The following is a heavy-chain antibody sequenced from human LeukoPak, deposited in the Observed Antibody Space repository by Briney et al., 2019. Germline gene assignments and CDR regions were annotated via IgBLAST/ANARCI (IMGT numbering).Heavy chain of an antibody. D-gene: IGHD3-3*01. Sequence: SETLSLTCTVSGGSISSYYWSWIRQPPGKGLEWVGYIYDIGTTNYNPSLKSRVTISVDTSKNQFSLQLSSVTAADTAVYYCARDRVTIFGVVIIRTNWFDPWGQGTLVTVSS. CDR3: ARDRVTIFGVVIIRTNWFDP. V-gene: IGHV4-59*12. CDR2: IYDIGTT. CDR1: GGSISSYY. J-gene: IGHJ5*02.